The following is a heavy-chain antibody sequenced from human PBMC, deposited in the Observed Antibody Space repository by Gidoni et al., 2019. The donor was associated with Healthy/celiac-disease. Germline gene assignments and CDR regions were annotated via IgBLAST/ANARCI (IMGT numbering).Heavy chain of an antibody. J-gene: IGHJ3*02. CDR1: GFTFRSYA. CDR2: ISYDGSNK. D-gene: IGHD1-26*01. Sequence: QVQLVESGGGVVKPGRSLRLSCAASGFTFRSYAMHWVRQAPGKGLEWVAVISYDGSNKYYADSVKGRFTISRDNSKNTLYLQMNSLRAEDTSVYYCARDRDNSGSYFGDAFDIWGQGTMVTVSS. V-gene: IGHV3-30-3*01. CDR3: ARDRDNSGSYFGDAFDI.